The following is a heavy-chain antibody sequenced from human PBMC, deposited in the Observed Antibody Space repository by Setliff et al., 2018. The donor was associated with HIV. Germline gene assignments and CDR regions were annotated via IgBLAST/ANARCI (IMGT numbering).Heavy chain of an antibody. CDR1: EHTFTDFY. J-gene: IGHJ6*03. D-gene: IGHD3-16*01. Sequence: GASVKVSCKASEHTFTDFYVHWVRQAPGQGLEWMGRINPKSGGTNYAQNFQGRVTMTRDTSRKTAYMELKRLTSDDTAVYYCARDGVWDEYYYYYMDVWGKGTTVTVSS. CDR2: INPKSGGT. CDR3: ARDGVWDEYYYYYMDV. V-gene: IGHV1-2*06.